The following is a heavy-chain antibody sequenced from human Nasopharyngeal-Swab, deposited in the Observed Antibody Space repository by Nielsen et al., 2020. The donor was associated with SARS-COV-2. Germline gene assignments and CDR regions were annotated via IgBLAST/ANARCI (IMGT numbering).Heavy chain of an antibody. CDR2: IIPIFGTA. V-gene: IGHV1-69*13. CDR3: ARDWLTRGYSYAEEETALGV. CDR1: GYTLTELS. D-gene: IGHD5-18*01. Sequence: SVKVSCKVSGYTLTELSMHWVRQAPGQGLEWVGGIIPIFGTANYAQKFQGRVTITADESTSTAYMELSSLRSEDTAVYYCARDWLTRGYSYAEEETALGVWGQGTTVTVSS. J-gene: IGHJ6*02.